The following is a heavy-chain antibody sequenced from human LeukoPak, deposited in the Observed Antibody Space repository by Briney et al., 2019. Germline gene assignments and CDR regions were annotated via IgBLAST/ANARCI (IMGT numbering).Heavy chain of an antibody. Sequence: GESLKISCKGSGYNFGTSWIGWVRQMPGKGLEWMGIIYPGDSDTRYTPSFQGQVTISVDKSITTAYLQWSSLKASDTAIYYCARRANSGWLLASYFDCWGQGILVTVSS. CDR1: GYNFGTSW. CDR2: IYPGDSDT. CDR3: ARRANSGWLLASYFDC. D-gene: IGHD6-19*01. J-gene: IGHJ4*02. V-gene: IGHV5-51*01.